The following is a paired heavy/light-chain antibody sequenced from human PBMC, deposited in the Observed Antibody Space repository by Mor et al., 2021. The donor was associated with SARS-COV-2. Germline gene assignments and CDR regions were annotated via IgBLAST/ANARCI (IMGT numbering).Heavy chain of an antibody. D-gene: IGHD4-17*01. CDR3: AKYMTAVTTGMAN. CDR1: GFIFSSYG. Sequence: QVQLVESGGGVVQPGRSLRLSCAASGFIFSSYGMHWVRQAPGKGLEWVAVISYEGSIKYYADSVKGRFTISRDNSKNTLYLQMNSLRVEDTAMYYCAKYMTAVTTGMANWGQGTLVTVSS. V-gene: IGHV3-30*18. CDR2: ISYEGSIK. J-gene: IGHJ4*02.
Light chain of an antibody. CDR1: QSVSTS. Sequence: EIVMTQSPATLSVSPGDRAALSCRASQSVSTSLAWYQQKPGQAPRLLIYGASTRATGIPARFSGSGSGTEFTLTISSLQSEDFAVYYCQQYNNWPPWTFGQGTKVEIK. CDR3: QQYNNWPPWT. J-gene: IGKJ1*01. CDR2: GAS. V-gene: IGKV3-15*01.